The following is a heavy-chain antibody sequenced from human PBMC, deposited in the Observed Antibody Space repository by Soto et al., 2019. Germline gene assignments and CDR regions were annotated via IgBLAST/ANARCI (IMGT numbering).Heavy chain of an antibody. D-gene: IGHD3-10*01. Sequence: EVQLWESGGRLVQPGGSLRLSCVASGFTFTNYALNWVRQAPGKGLEWVSSISGSGTTTHYADSVQGRFTIARDNSRHTLYLDMNSLRAEDTAIYFCAKDLFLQGYFGSGNYYALDYWGQGTLVAVSS. CDR1: GFTFTNYA. J-gene: IGHJ4*02. CDR3: AKDLFLQGYFGSGNYYALDY. CDR2: ISGSGTTT. V-gene: IGHV3-23*01.